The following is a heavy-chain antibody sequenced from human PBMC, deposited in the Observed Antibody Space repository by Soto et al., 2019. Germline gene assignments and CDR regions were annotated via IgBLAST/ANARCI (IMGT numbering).Heavy chain of an antibody. CDR2: IHLYGITT. V-gene: IGHV3-74*01. CDR1: GFTFNTHR. Sequence: GESLRLPCTASGFTFNTHRMHWVRQAPGKGRVWVPRIHLYGITTNYADSVKGRLTVSRDNAKNTVYLHVNTLRDEDTAVSYCARGGAMGVDYWGQGTLVTVSS. J-gene: IGHJ4*02. CDR3: ARGGAMGVDY. D-gene: IGHD1-26*01.